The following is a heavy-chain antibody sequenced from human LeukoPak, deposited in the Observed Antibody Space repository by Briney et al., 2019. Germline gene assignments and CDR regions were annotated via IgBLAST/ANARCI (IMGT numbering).Heavy chain of an antibody. CDR1: GFSITSYY. J-gene: IGHJ4*02. V-gene: IGHV4-59*01. CDR3: ARGPDSYGYWGYFDY. Sequence: SETLYLTCTVSGFSITSYYWSWIRQPPGKGLEWIGYIYYSGSTNYNPSLKSRVTISVDTSKNQFSLKLSSVTAADTAVYYCARGPDSYGYWGYFDYWGQGTLVTVSS. CDR2: IYYSGST. D-gene: IGHD5-18*01.